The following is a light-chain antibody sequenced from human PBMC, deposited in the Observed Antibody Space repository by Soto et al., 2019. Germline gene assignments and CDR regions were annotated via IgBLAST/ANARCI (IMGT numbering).Light chain of an antibody. CDR2: AAS. V-gene: IGKV1-6*01. J-gene: IGKJ2*01. CDR1: QGIRDD. CDR3: LQDYDYPYT. Sequence: AIQMTQSPSSLSASVGDRVTITCRASQGIRDDLGWYQQKPGKAPKLLIYAASNLQSGVPSRFSGSGSGTDFTLIISSLKPEDFATYYCLQDYDYPYTFGQGTKVDIK.